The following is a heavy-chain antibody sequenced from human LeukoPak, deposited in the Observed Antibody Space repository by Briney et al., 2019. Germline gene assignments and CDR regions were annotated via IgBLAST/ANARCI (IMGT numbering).Heavy chain of an antibody. V-gene: IGHV3-48*01. J-gene: IGHJ4*02. CDR1: GFSFGDYS. CDR3: ASREGYYYDSSGIALGI. Sequence: GGSLRLSCAASGFSFGDYSMTWVRQAPGKGLEWLSCIRSDSSAIYYADSVKGRFAISRDNARKSLYLQMNSLRVEDTAIYYCASREGYYYDSSGIALGIWGQGTLVTVSS. CDR2: IRSDSSAI. D-gene: IGHD3-22*01.